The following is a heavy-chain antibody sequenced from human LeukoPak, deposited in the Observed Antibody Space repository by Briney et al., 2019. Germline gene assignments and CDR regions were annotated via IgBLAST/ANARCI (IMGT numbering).Heavy chain of an antibody. CDR2: ISGSGGST. CDR1: GFTFSSFA. J-gene: IGHJ4*02. V-gene: IGHV3-23*01. D-gene: IGHD5-18*01. Sequence: GGSLRLSCAASGFTFSSFAMSWVRQSPGEGLEWVSGISGSGGSTYYADSVKGRFTISRDNSKNTLYLQMHSLRAEDTAVYYCAKAGRGYSFSYYFDYWGQGTLVTVSS. CDR3: AKAGRGYSFSYYFDY.